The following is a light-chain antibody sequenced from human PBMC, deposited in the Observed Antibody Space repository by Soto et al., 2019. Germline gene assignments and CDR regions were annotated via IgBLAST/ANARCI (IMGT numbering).Light chain of an antibody. CDR2: GTS. CDR1: QSIDKN. CDR3: QQYYYWPLT. J-gene: IGKJ1*01. Sequence: ETVMTQSPATLSGSPGERGTLSCRASQSIDKNLAWYQHKPGQAPRLLMYGTSNRATGIPARFSGSGSGTEFTLTISSLQSEDFAVYFCQQYYYWPLTFGQGTKVEI. V-gene: IGKV3-15*01.